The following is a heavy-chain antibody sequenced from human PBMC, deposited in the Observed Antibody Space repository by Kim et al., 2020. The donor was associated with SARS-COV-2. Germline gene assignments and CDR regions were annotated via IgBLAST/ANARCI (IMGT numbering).Heavy chain of an antibody. CDR1: GYTFTSYA. CDR3: ARDWGSSWSFDY. J-gene: IGHJ4*02. V-gene: IGHV1-3*01. D-gene: IGHD6-13*01. Sequence: ASVKVSCKASGYTFTSYAMHWVRQAPGQRLEWMGWINAGNGNTKYSQKFQGRVTITRDTSASTAYMELSSLRSEDTAVYYCARDWGSSWSFDYWGQGTLVTVSS. CDR2: INAGNGNT.